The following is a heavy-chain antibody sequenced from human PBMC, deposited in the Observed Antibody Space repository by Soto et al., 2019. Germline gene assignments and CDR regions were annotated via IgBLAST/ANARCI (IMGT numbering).Heavy chain of an antibody. CDR1: GDSIINGEYY. Sequence: PSETLSLTCTVSGDSIINGEYYWTWIRQPPGKGLEWIGYIYYSGDTYYNPSLKSRVTISIDTSKNQFSLMVSSVTAADTAVYYCARGGSTIFDSWGQGTLVTVSS. CDR2: IYYSGDT. CDR3: ARGGSTIFDS. J-gene: IGHJ4*02. D-gene: IGHD6-13*01. V-gene: IGHV4-30-4*02.